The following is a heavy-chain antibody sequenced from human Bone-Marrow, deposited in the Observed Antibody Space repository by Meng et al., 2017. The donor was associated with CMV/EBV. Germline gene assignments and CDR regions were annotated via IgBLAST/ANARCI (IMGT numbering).Heavy chain of an antibody. D-gene: IGHD2-21*02. V-gene: IGHV3-21*01. CDR1: GFTFSSYS. J-gene: IGHJ5*02. CDR3: ARGDSPGGFDP. CDR2: ISSSSSYI. Sequence: GESLKISCAASGFTFSSYSMNWVRQAPGKGLEWVSSISSSSSYIYYADSVKGRFTISRDNAKNSLFLQMNSLRAEDTAVYYCARGDSPGGFDPWGRGTLVPVSS.